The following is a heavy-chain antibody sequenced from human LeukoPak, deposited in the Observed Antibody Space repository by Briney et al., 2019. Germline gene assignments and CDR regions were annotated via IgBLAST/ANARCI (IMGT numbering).Heavy chain of an antibody. D-gene: IGHD2-21*02. CDR2: INTGNGNT. Sequence: ASVKVSCKASGYTFTSYAIHWVHQAPGQRLECMGWINTGNGNTKYSQKFQGRVTITRDTSASTAYMDLSSLRSEDTAVYYCARNTETAIPLPYYFDYWGQGTLVTVSS. J-gene: IGHJ4*02. CDR3: ARNTETAIPLPYYFDY. V-gene: IGHV1-3*04. CDR1: GYTFTSYA.